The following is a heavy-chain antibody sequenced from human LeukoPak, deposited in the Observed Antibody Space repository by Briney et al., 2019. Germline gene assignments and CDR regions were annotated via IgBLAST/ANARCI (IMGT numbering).Heavy chain of an antibody. CDR1: GFTFSSYW. Sequence: GGSLRLSCAAYGFTFSSYWMSWVRQAPGKGLEWVANIKQDGSEKYYVDSVKGRFTISRDNAKNSLYLQMNSLRAEDTAVYYCARSVHWFDPWGQGTLVTVSS. D-gene: IGHD4-17*01. V-gene: IGHV3-7*01. J-gene: IGHJ5*02. CDR2: IKQDGSEK. CDR3: ARSVHWFDP.